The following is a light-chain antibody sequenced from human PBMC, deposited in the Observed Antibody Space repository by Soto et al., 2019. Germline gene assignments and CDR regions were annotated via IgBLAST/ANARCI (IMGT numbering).Light chain of an antibody. CDR2: KAS. V-gene: IGKV1-5*03. J-gene: IGKJ1*01. Sequence: DIQMTQSPSTLSASVGDRVTITCRASQYISSWLAWYQQKPGKAPKLLIYKASSLESGVPSRFSGSGSGTEFTLTISSLQPDDFATYYSQQYNSQRPFGQGTKVEIK. CDR3: QQYNSQRP. CDR1: QYISSW.